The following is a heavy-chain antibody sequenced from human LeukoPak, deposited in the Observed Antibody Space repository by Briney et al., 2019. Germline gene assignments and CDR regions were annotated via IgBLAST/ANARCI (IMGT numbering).Heavy chain of an antibody. CDR2: ISGSGGST. CDR3: AKEYYYDSSGSRYDFDY. CDR1: GFTFSSYA. Sequence: GGSLRLSCAASGFTFSSYAMSWVRQAPGKGLEWVSAISGSGGSTYYADSVKGRFTISRDNSKNTLYLQMNSLRAEDTAVYYCAKEYYYDSSGSRYDFDYWGQGTLVTVSS. J-gene: IGHJ4*02. V-gene: IGHV3-23*01. D-gene: IGHD3-22*01.